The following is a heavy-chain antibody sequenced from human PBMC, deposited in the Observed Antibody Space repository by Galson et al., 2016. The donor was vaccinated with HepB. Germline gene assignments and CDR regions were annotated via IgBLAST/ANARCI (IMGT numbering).Heavy chain of an antibody. J-gene: IGHJ4*02. CDR2: ISYDGSNR. Sequence: SLRLSCAASGFIFSSYGMHWVRQAPGKGLEWMAVISYDGSNRYYADSVKGRFTISRDNSKNTLYLQMNNLRPEDTAVYYCAKDYAVAARPPDYWGQGTLVTVSS. D-gene: IGHD6-6*01. CDR1: GFIFSSYG. V-gene: IGHV3-30*18. CDR3: AKDYAVAARPPDY.